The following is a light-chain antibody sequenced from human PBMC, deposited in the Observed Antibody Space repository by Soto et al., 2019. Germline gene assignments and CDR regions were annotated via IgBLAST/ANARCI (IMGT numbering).Light chain of an antibody. V-gene: IGKV3-11*01. J-gene: IGKJ5*01. Sequence: EIVLTQSPATLSLSPGERPTLPCRASQSVSNFLAWYLQRPGQAPRLLIFDASKRAAGVPARFSGSGSGTDFTLTISILEPEDFAVYYCQQRSSWPFTFGQGTRLEIK. CDR2: DAS. CDR1: QSVSNF. CDR3: QQRSSWPFT.